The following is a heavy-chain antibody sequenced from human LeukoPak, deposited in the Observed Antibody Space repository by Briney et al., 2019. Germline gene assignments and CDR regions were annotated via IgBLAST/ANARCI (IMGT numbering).Heavy chain of an antibody. D-gene: IGHD1-26*01. V-gene: IGHV4-59*01. CDR3: ARVGCSGSYFDY. Sequence: SETLSLTCTVSGGSISSYYWSWIRQPPGKGLEWIGYIYYSGSTNYNPSLKSRVTISVDTSKNQFSLKLSSVTAADTAVYYCARVGCSGSYFDYWGQGTLVTVSS. CDR1: GGSISSYY. J-gene: IGHJ4*02. CDR2: IYYSGST.